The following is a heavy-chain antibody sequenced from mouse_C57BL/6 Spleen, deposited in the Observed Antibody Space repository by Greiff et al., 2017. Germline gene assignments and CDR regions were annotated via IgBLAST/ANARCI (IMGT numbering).Heavy chain of an antibody. D-gene: IGHD4-1*01. CDR2: ISSGGSYT. J-gene: IGHJ3*01. V-gene: IGHV5-6*01. Sequence: EVKVVESGGDLVKPGGSLKLSCAASGFTFSSYGMSWVRQTPDKRLEWVATISSGGSYTYYPDSVKGRFTISRDNAKNTLYLQMSSLKSEDTAMYYCASPNWEFAYWGQGTLVTVSA. CDR1: GFTFSSYG. CDR3: ASPNWEFAY.